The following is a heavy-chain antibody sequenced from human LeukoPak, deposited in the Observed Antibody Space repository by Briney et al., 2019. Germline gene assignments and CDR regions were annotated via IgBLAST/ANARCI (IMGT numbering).Heavy chain of an antibody. Sequence: PGRSLRLSCAASGFTFSNYWMSWVRQAPGKWLESVPKIKQEGSEKYYVDSVKGRFTISRDNAKSSLYLQMNSLRAEDTAVYYCARALGRLEPYYCNYGMEVWGQVVTVTV. J-gene: IGHJ6*02. V-gene: IGHV3-7*01. CDR1: GFTFSNYW. CDR2: IKQEGSEK. CDR3: ARALGRLEPYYCNYGMEV. D-gene: IGHD7-27*01.